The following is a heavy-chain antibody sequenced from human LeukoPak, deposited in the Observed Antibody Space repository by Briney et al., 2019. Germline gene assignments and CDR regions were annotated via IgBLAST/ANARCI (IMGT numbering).Heavy chain of an antibody. CDR3: ASTYGMDV. CDR2: IKQDGSEK. V-gene: IGHV3-7*03. CDR1: GFTFSSYA. Sequence: PGGSLRLSCAASGFTFSSYAMSWVRQAPGKGLEWVANIKQDGSEKYYVDSVKGRFTISRDNAKKSLYLQMNSLRAEDTAVYYCASTYGMDVWGQGTTVTVSS. J-gene: IGHJ6*02.